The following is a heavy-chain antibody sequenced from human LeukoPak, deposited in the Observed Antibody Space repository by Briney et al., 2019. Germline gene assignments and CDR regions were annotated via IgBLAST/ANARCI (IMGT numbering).Heavy chain of an antibody. J-gene: IGHJ4*02. CDR1: GGSISSSNYY. D-gene: IGHD2-2*01. CDR3: ARLLIYCSSTSCHFDY. Sequence: PAETLSLTCTVSGGSISSSNYYWGWIRQPPGKGLEWIGSIYYRGITYYKPSLKSRVTISVETSNNQFSLKLSSVTAADTAMYYCARLLIYCSSTSCHFDYWGQGTLVTVSS. V-gene: IGHV4-39*01. CDR2: IYYRGIT.